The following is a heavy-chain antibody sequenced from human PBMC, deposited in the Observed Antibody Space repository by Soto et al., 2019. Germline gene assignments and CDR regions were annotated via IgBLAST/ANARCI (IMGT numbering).Heavy chain of an antibody. V-gene: IGHV2-5*02. Sequence: SGPTLVNPTQTLTLTCSFSGFSLSTTGVGVGWIRQPPGKALEWLALIYWDDDKRYNPSLNSRLTITKDTSKNQVVLAMTSMDPVDTATYYCVQSRCGGDCLQSYSSHSYYGLDVWGQGTTVTVSS. J-gene: IGHJ6*02. CDR3: VQSRCGGDCLQSYSSHSYYGLDV. CDR1: GFSLSTTGVG. CDR2: IYWDDDK. D-gene: IGHD2-21*02.